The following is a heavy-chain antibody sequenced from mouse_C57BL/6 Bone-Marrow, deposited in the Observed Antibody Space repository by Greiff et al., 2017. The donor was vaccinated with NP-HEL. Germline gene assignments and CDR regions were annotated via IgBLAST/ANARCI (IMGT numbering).Heavy chain of an antibody. Sequence: EVKLQESGAELVKPGASVKLSCTASGFNIKDYYMHWVKQRTEQGLEWIGRIDPEDGDTKYAPNFQGKATITADTSSNTAYLQLSSLTSEDTAVYYCARGAIYDGYPFAYWGQGTLVTVSA. J-gene: IGHJ3*01. CDR1: GFNIKDYY. CDR3: ARGAIYDGYPFAY. CDR2: IDPEDGDT. V-gene: IGHV14-2*01. D-gene: IGHD2-3*01.